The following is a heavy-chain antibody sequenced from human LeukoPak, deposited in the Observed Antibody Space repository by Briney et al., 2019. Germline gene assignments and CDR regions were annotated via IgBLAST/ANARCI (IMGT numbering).Heavy chain of an antibody. D-gene: IGHD6-13*01. Sequence: PGGSLRLSCAASGFTFSSYGMHWVRQTPGQGLEWVAVISYDGSNKYYADSVKGRFTISRDNSKNTLYLQMNSLRAEDTAVYYCAKDRDGAAAGTRGYWGQGTLVTVSS. J-gene: IGHJ4*02. CDR2: ISYDGSNK. V-gene: IGHV3-30*18. CDR3: AKDRDGAAAGTRGY. CDR1: GFTFSSYG.